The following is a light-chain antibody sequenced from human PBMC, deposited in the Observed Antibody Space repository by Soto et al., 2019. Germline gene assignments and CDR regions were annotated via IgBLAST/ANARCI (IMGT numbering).Light chain of an antibody. CDR3: MQGTHWPPGPFT. CDR1: QSLVYGDGNTY. V-gene: IGKV2-30*01. CDR2: RVS. J-gene: IGKJ2*01. Sequence: DVVMTQSPLSLPVTLGQPASISCKSSQSLVYGDGNTYLNWFQQRPGQSPRRLIYRVSNRDSGVRDRFSGSGSGTDFTLKISRVEAEDVGVYDCMQGTHWPPGPFTFGQGTKLEIK.